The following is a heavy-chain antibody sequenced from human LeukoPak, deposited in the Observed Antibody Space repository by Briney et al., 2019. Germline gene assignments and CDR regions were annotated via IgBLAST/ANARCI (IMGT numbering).Heavy chain of an antibody. CDR2: IYYSGST. CDR3: ARDGASWYWVSFDY. D-gene: IGHD6-13*01. CDR1: GGSISSYY. V-gene: IGHV4-59*01. J-gene: IGHJ4*02. Sequence: PSETLPLTCTVSGGSISSYYWSWIRQPPGKGLEWIGYIYYSGSTNYNPSLKSRVTISVDTSKNQFSLKLSSVTAADTAVYYCARDGASWYWVSFDYWGQGTLVTVSS.